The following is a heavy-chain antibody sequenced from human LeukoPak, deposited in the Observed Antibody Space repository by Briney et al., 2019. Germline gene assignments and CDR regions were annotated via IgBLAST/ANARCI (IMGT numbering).Heavy chain of an antibody. D-gene: IGHD5-18*01. J-gene: IGHJ3*02. Sequence: PGGSLRLSCAASGFTFSSYAMSWVRQAPGKGLEWVSAISGSGGSTYYADSVKGRFTISRDNSKNTLYLQMNSLRAEDTAVYYCAKARVQLWLGPDAFDIWGQGTMVTVSS. CDR1: GFTFSSYA. CDR3: AKARVQLWLGPDAFDI. V-gene: IGHV3-23*01. CDR2: ISGSGGST.